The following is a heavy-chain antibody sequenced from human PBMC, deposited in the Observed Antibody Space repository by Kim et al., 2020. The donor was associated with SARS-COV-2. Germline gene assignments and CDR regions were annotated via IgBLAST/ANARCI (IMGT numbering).Heavy chain of an antibody. J-gene: IGHJ4*02. CDR1: GGSISSYY. D-gene: IGHD2-15*01. CDR2: IYYSGST. Sequence: SETLSLTCTVSGGSISSYYWSWIRQPPGKGLEWIGYIYYSGSTNYNPSLKSRVTISVDTSKNQFSLKLSSVTAADTAVYYCARSIILYCSGGSCYGPHFDYWGQGTLVTVSS. CDR3: ARSIILYCSGGSCYGPHFDY. V-gene: IGHV4-59*01.